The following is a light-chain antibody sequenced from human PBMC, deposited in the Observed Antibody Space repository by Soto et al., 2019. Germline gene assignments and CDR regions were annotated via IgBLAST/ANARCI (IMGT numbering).Light chain of an antibody. Sequence: EIVLTQSPVTLSLSPGERATLSCRASQSVSSYLAWYQQKPGQAPRLLIYDAFNRATGIPARFSGSGSGTDFTLTISSLEPEDFAVYYCQQCSSWPFTFGQGTRLEIK. V-gene: IGKV3-11*01. CDR3: QQCSSWPFT. CDR2: DAF. CDR1: QSVSSY. J-gene: IGKJ5*01.